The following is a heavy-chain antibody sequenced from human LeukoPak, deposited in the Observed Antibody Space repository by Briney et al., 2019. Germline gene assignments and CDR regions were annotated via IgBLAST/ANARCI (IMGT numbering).Heavy chain of an antibody. CDR3: AREAIRPSGSYYVWFDP. CDR1: GYTFTRYY. V-gene: IGHV1-69*13. J-gene: IGHJ5*02. D-gene: IGHD1-26*01. CDR2: IIPIFGTA. Sequence: ASVKVSCKASGYTFTRYYMHWVRQAPGQGLEWMGGIIPIFGTANYAQKFQGRVTITADESTSTAYMELSSLRSEDTAVYYCAREAIRPSGSYYVWFDPWGQGTLVTVSS.